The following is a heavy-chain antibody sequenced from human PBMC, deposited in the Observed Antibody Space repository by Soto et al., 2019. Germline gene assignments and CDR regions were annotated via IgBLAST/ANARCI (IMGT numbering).Heavy chain of an antibody. CDR2: IYPGDSDT. J-gene: IGHJ6*02. D-gene: IGHD3-22*01. Sequence: GESLKISCKGSGYSFTSYWIGWVRQMPGKGLEWMGIIYPGDSDTRYSPSFQGQVTISADKSISTAYLQWSSLKASDTAMYYCARYSSGYHYYYYGMDVWGQETTVTVSS. CDR3: ARYSSGYHYYYYGMDV. V-gene: IGHV5-51*01. CDR1: GYSFTSYW.